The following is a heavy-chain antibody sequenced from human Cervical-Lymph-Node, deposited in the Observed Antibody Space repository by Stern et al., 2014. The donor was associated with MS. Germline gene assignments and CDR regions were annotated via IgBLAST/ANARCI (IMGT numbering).Heavy chain of an antibody. D-gene: IGHD3-3*01. Sequence: EVQLVESGGHSVQPGRSLRLSCAASGFTIDDYAMHWVRQASGKGLEWVSGIPRNGGNIGYADSGKGRFTISRDDAKNSLYLQMNSLRPEDTALYYCVRDKGVISAAFGYWGQGTLVTVSS. V-gene: IGHV3-9*01. CDR2: IPRNGGNI. J-gene: IGHJ4*02. CDR3: VRDKGVISAAFGY. CDR1: GFTIDDYA.